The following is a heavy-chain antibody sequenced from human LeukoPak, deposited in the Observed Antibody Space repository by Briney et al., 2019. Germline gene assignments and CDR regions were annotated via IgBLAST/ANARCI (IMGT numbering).Heavy chain of an antibody. J-gene: IGHJ4*02. D-gene: IGHD5-18*01. V-gene: IGHV3-30*18. CDR1: GFTFSSYG. CDR3: AKVRRGYSYGIDY. CDR2: ISYDGSNK. Sequence: PGRSLRLSCAASGFTFSSYGMHWVRQAPGKGLEWVAVISYDGSNKYYADSVKGRFTISRDNSKNTLYLQMNSLRAEDTAVYYCAKVRRGYSYGIDYWGQGTLVTVSS.